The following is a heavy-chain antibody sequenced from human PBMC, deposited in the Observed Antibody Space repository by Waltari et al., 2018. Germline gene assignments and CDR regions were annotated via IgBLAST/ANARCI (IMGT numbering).Heavy chain of an antibody. CDR1: GGSFSGYY. J-gene: IGHJ5*02. CDR3: ARGGKVLLWFGSQNWFDP. D-gene: IGHD3-10*01. CDR2: INHSGST. Sequence: QVQLQQWGAGLLKPSETLSLTCAVYGGSFSGYYWSWLRQPPGKGLEWIGEINHSGSTNYNPSLKSRVTISVDTSKNQFSLKLSSVTAADTAVYYCARGGKVLLWFGSQNWFDPWGQGTLVTVSS. V-gene: IGHV4-34*01.